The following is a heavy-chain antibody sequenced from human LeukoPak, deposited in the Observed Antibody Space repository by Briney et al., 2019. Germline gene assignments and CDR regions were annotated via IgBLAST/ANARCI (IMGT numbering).Heavy chain of an antibody. D-gene: IGHD2-15*01. V-gene: IGHV1-18*01. CDR2: ISAYNGNT. J-gene: IGHJ4*02. CDR1: GYTFTSYG. CDR3: ARTGGYCSGGSCYFRSFDY. Sequence: GASVKVSCKASGYTFTSYGISWVRQAPGQGLEWMGWISAYNGNTNYAQKLQGRVTMTTDTSTSTAYMELRSLRSDDTAVYYCARTGGYCSGGSCYFRSFDYWGQGTPVTVSS.